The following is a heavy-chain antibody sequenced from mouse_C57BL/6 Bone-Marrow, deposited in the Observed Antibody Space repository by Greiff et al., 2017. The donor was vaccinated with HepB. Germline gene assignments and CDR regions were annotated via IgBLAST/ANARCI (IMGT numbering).Heavy chain of an antibody. CDR2: IYPRDGST. J-gene: IGHJ2*01. D-gene: IGHD1-1*01. CDR3: ARSRVGAFITTVVAPFDY. CDR1: GYTFTSYD. V-gene: IGHV1-85*01. Sequence: VQLVESGPELVKPGASVKLSCKASGYTFTSYDINWVKQRPGQGLEWIGWIYPRDGSTKYNEKFKGKATLTVDTSSSTAYMELHSLTSEDSAVYFCARSRVGAFITTVVAPFDYWGQGTTLTVSS.